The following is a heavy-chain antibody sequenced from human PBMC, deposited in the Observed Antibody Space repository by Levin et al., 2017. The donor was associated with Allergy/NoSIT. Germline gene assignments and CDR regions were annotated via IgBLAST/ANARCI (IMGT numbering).Heavy chain of an antibody. CDR1: GFTFSNYG. J-gene: IGHJ5*02. Sequence: LSLTCAASGFTFSNYGMSWVRQAPGKGLEWVSAISGGGVSTYYADSVKGRFTISKDNSNHTLYLQMNSLRAEDTAVYYCARERNWKLGFDPWGQGTLVTVSS. D-gene: IGHD4-23*01. CDR3: ARERNWKLGFDP. CDR2: ISGGGVST. V-gene: IGHV3-23*01.